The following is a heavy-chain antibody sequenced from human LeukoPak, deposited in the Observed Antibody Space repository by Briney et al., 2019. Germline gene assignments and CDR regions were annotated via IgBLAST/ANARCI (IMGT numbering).Heavy chain of an antibody. CDR3: ARDDASGASDY. Sequence: SETLSLTCTVSGGSVNSGGYYWSWIRQPPGKGLEWIGYIYYIGSTNYNPSLKSRVTISLDTSKNQFSLKLSSVTPADTAVYHCARDDASGASDYWGQGTLVTVSS. CDR1: GGSVNSGGYY. V-gene: IGHV4-61*08. CDR2: IYYIGST. J-gene: IGHJ4*02. D-gene: IGHD3-10*01.